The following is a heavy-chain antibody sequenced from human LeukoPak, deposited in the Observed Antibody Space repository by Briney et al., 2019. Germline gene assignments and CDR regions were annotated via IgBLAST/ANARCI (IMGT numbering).Heavy chain of an antibody. Sequence: ASVKVSCKASGYTFTSYGICWVRQAPGQGLEWMGWISAYNGNTNYAQKLQGRVTMTTDTSTSTAYMELRSLRSDDTAVYYCARAGYSGYENYYYYMDVWGKGTTVTISS. CDR2: ISAYNGNT. D-gene: IGHD5-12*01. CDR3: ARAGYSGYENYYYYMDV. CDR1: GYTFTSYG. V-gene: IGHV1-18*01. J-gene: IGHJ6*03.